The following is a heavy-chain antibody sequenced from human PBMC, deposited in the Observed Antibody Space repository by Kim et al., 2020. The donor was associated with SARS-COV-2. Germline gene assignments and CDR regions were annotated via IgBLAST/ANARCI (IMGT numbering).Heavy chain of an antibody. Sequence: SVKGRFTISRDNAKNSLYLQMNSLRAEDTAVYYCVGVVPAAMFYYYGMDVWGQGTTVTVSS. V-gene: IGHV3-21*01. J-gene: IGHJ6*02. D-gene: IGHD2-2*01. CDR3: VGVVPAAMFYYYGMDV.